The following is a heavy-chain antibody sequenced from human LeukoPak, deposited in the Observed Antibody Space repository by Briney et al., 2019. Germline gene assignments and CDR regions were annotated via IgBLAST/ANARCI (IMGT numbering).Heavy chain of an antibody. J-gene: IGHJ4*02. CDR2: INPTTGST. CDR3: ARRGPFYRGPSEYYFDY. D-gene: IGHD4-23*01. CDR1: GYSFTSYY. V-gene: IGHV1-46*01. Sequence: GASVKVSCKASGYSFTSYYIHWVRQAPGQGLEWMGIINPTTGSTIYAQTFQGRVTMTRDVSTSTVYMDLSSLRSADTAVYYCARRGPFYRGPSEYYFDYWGQGTLVTVSS.